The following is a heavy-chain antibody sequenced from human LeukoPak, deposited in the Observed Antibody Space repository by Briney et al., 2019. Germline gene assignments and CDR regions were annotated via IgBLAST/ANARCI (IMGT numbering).Heavy chain of an antibody. V-gene: IGHV1-46*01. CDR2: INPSGGST. J-gene: IGHJ6*02. D-gene: IGHD6-6*01. Sequence: VASVNVSCKASGYTFTNYYMHWVRQAPGQGLEWMGIINPSGGSTSHTQKFQGRVTLTRDTSTSTVYMELSSLRSEDTAVYYCALAARYYYYTMDVWGQGTTVTVSS. CDR3: ALAARYYYYTMDV. CDR1: GYTFTNYY.